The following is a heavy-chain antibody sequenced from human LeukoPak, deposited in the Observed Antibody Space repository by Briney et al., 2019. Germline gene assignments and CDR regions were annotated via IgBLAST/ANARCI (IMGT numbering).Heavy chain of an antibody. J-gene: IGHJ6*03. CDR3: ARGPPPHYYGSAYMDV. CDR2: IYYSGSI. CDR1: GGSISSYY. D-gene: IGHD3-10*01. V-gene: IGHV4-59*01. Sequence: SETLSLTCTVSGGSISSYYWSWIRQPPGKGLEWIGYIYYSGSINYNPSLKSRVTISVDTSKNQFSLKLSSVTAADTAVYYCARGPPPHYYGSAYMDVWGKGTTVTVSS.